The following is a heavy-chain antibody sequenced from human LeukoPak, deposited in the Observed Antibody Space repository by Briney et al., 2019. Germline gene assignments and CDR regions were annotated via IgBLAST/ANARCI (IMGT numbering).Heavy chain of an antibody. D-gene: IGHD2-21*02. CDR2: INNDGSST. V-gene: IGHV3-74*01. CDR1: GFTFIAYG. CDR3: ARELPREVTLDY. J-gene: IGHJ4*02. Sequence: GWSLRLACAAAGFTFIAYGRQWVRQAPGKGLVEVSRINNDGSSTSYADSVRGRFTISRDNAKNTLYLQMNSLRAEDTGVYYCARELPREVTLDYWGQGTLVTVSS.